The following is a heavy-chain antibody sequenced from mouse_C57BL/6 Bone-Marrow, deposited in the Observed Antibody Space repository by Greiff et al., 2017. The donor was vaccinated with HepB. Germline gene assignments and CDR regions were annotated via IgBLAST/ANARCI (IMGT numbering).Heavy chain of an antibody. V-gene: IGHV3-6*01. CDR2: ISYDGSN. D-gene: IGHD2-4*01. J-gene: IGHJ3*01. CDR1: GYSITSGYY. CDR3: ARRGVDYDYDAWVAY. Sequence: EVQLQQSGPGLVKPSQSLSLTCSVTGYSITSGYYWNWIRQFPGNKLEWMGYISYDGSNNYNPSLKNRISIPRDTSKNQFFLKLNSVTTEDTATYYCARRGVDYDYDAWVAYWGQGTLVTVSA.